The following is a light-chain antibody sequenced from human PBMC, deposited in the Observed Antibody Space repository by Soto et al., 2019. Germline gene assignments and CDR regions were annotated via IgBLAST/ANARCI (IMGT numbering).Light chain of an antibody. V-gene: IGKV3-11*01. Sequence: EIVLTLSPDTVSLSPRERDTFFFRASQSISTYLAWYQHKPGQSPRLLIYDASKRATGIPARFTGSGSGTDFTLSISSLEPEDFAVYYCQQRSNWLTFGGRTKVDIK. J-gene: IGKJ4*01. CDR3: QQRSNWLT. CDR1: QSISTY. CDR2: DAS.